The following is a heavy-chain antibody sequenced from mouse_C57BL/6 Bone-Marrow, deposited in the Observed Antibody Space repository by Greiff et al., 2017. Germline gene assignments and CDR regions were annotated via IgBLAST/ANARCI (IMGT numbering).Heavy chain of an antibody. Sequence: VQLQQSGTVLARPGASVKMSCKTSGYTFTSYWMHWVKQRPGQGLEWIGAIYPGNSDTSYNQKFKGKAKLTAVTSASPAYMELSSLTNEDSAVYYCTRRDHYYGSYFDYWGQGTTLTVSS. CDR1: GYTFTSYW. V-gene: IGHV1-5*01. J-gene: IGHJ2*01. CDR2: IYPGNSDT. D-gene: IGHD1-1*01. CDR3: TRRDHYYGSYFDY.